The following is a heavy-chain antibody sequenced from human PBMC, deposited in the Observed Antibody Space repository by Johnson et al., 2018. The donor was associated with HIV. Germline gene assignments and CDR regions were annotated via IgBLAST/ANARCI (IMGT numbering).Heavy chain of an antibody. V-gene: IGHV3-7*03. CDR2: IKQDGSEK. D-gene: IGHD2-21*01. CDR3: AKGGCGGDCYSPYLFDI. CDR1: EFTFSTFSRNA. Sequence: EVQLVESGGGVVQPGRSLRLSCAASEFTFSTFSRNAMHWVRQAPGKGLEWVANIKQDGSEKYYVDSVKGRFTISRDNAKNTLYLQMNSLRAEDTAVYYCAKGGCGGDCYSPYLFDIWGQGTMVTVSS. J-gene: IGHJ3*02.